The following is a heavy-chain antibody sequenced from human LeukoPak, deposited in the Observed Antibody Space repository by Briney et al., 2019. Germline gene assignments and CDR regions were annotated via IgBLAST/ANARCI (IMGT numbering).Heavy chain of an antibody. Sequence: SETLSLTCSGSGGSISSYYWSWIRQPPGKGLEWIGEINHSGSTNYNPSLKSRVTISVDTSKNQFSLKLSSVTAADTAVYYCASTSNHSPYYYYYMDVWGKGTTVTISS. D-gene: IGHD2-15*01. CDR1: GGSISSYY. V-gene: IGHV4-34*01. CDR2: INHSGST. J-gene: IGHJ6*03. CDR3: ASTSNHSPYYYYYMDV.